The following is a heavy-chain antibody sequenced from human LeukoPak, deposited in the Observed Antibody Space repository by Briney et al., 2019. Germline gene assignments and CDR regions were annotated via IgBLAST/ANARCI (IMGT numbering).Heavy chain of an antibody. V-gene: IGHV4-34*01. CDR1: GGCFSGYY. J-gene: IGHJ4*02. D-gene: IGHD3-10*01. CDR3: ARVPHYYFGYGYFDT. Sequence: PSETLSLTCVVYGGCFSGYYWGWIRQPPGKRLEWIGEIDQSGTTNYNPALKSRVTISIDTSKKQFSLTLTSMTAADTAVYYCARVPHYYFGYGYFDTWGQGTRVTVSS. CDR2: IDQSGTT.